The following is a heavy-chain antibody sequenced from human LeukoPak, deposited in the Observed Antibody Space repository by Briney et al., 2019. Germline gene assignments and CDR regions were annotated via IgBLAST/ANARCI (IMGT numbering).Heavy chain of an antibody. D-gene: IGHD1-26*01. J-gene: IGHJ3*02. CDR3: ATIPGRRPRGVDDAFDI. CDR2: IIPIFGTA. Sequence: SVKVSCKASGGAFSSYAVSWVRQAPGQGLEWMGRIIPIFGTANYAQKFQGRVTITTDESTSTAYMELSSLRSEDTAVYYCATIPGRRPRGVDDAFDIWGQGTMVTVSS. V-gene: IGHV1-69*05. CDR1: GGAFSSYA.